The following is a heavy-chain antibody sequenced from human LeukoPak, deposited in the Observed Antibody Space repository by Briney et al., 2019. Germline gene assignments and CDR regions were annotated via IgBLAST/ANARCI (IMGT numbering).Heavy chain of an antibody. J-gene: IGHJ3*01. V-gene: IGHV4-59*01. Sequence: SETLSFTCTVSGVSITNYYWSWIRQPPGKGLEWIAYIYFTGNTDYNPSLKSRVTISVDTSKNQFSLKLTSVTAADTALYYCARFSDSPISAFDLWGQGTMVTVSS. CDR3: ARFSDSPISAFDL. CDR1: GVSITNYY. D-gene: IGHD3-22*01. CDR2: IYFTGNT.